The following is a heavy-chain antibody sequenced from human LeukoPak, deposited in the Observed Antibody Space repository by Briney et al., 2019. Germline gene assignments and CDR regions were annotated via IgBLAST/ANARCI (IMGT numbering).Heavy chain of an antibody. D-gene: IGHD6-19*01. Sequence: GGSLRLSCAASRFTFSSFAMHWVRQAPGKGLEWVAVISYDGNNKYYADSVKGRFTISRDNSKNTLYLQMNSLRAEDTAVYYCAKSPGLIAVAGTLDYWGQGTLVTVSS. V-gene: IGHV3-30*04. CDR2: ISYDGNNK. CDR1: RFTFSSFA. J-gene: IGHJ4*02. CDR3: AKSPGLIAVAGTLDY.